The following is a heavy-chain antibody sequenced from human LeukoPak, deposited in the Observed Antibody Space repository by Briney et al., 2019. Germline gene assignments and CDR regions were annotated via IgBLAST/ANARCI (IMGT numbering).Heavy chain of an antibody. V-gene: IGHV3-21*01. Sequence: GGSLRLSCAASGFTFSSYSMNWVRQAPGKGLEWVSSISSSSSYIYYADSVKGRFTISRDNAKNSLYLQMNSLRAEDTAVYYCARAREDMIVVVGDAFDIWGQGTMVTVSS. CDR3: ARAREDMIVVVGDAFDI. J-gene: IGHJ3*02. CDR2: ISSSSSYI. CDR1: GFTFSSYS. D-gene: IGHD3-22*01.